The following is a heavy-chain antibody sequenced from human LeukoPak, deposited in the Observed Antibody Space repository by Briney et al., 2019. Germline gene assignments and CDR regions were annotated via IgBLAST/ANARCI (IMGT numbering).Heavy chain of an antibody. CDR2: ISSSGGST. CDR3: AKVSSGDKDV. Sequence: GGSLRLSCAASGFTFSSYSMNWVRQAPGKGLEWVSAISSSGGSTYYADSVKGRFTISRDNSKNTLYLQMNSLRAEDTAVYYCAKVSSGDKDVWGQGTTVTVSS. V-gene: IGHV3-23*01. CDR1: GFTFSSYS. J-gene: IGHJ6*02.